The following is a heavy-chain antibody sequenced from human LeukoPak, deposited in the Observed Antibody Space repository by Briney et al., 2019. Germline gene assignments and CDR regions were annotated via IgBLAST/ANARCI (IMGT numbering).Heavy chain of an antibody. Sequence: PGGSLRLSCAASGFTFSGYAMSWVRQAPGKGLEWVSAISGSGGSTYYADSVKGRFTISRDNSKNTLYLQMNSLRAEDTAVYYCAKPDCSGGSCYPNWFDPWGQGTLVTVSS. CDR1: GFTFSGYA. CDR2: ISGSGGST. J-gene: IGHJ5*02. CDR3: AKPDCSGGSCYPNWFDP. D-gene: IGHD2-15*01. V-gene: IGHV3-23*01.